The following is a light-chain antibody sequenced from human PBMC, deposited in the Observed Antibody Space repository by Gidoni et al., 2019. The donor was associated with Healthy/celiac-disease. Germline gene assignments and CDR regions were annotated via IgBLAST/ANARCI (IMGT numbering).Light chain of an antibody. CDR1: QSSSSY. V-gene: IGKV1-39*01. CDR3: QQSYSTPRT. J-gene: IGKJ4*01. Sequence: DSQMTQSPSSLSASVGDRVTITGRASQSSSSYLSWYQQKPGKAPKLLIYAASSLQSGVPSRFSGSGSGTDFTLTISSLQPEDFATYYCQQSYSTPRTFGGGTKVEIK. CDR2: AAS.